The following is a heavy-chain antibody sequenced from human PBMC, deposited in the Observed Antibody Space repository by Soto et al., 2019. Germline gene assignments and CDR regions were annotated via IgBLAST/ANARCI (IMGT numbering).Heavy chain of an antibody. V-gene: IGHV4-31*03. D-gene: IGHD3-10*01. CDR2: IYYSGST. J-gene: IGHJ4*02. CDR1: GGSISSGGYY. Sequence: SETLSLTCTVSGGSISSGGYYWSWIRQHPGKGLEWIGYIYYSGSTYYNPSLKSRVTISVDTSKNQFSLKLSSVTAADTAVYYCARLSFGVNHGSGSYDYWGQGTLVTVSS. CDR3: ARLSFGVNHGSGSYDY.